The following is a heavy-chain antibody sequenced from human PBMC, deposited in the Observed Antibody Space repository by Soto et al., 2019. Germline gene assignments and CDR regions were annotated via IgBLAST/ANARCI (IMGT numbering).Heavy chain of an antibody. CDR2: ISSSSSYI. CDR3: ARDYIAATSAHYNWFDP. CDR1: GFTFSSYS. V-gene: IGHV3-21*01. D-gene: IGHD6-13*01. Sequence: GGSLRLSCAASGFTFSSYSMNWVRQAPGKGLEWVSSISSSSSYIYYADSVKGRFTISRDNAKNSLYLQMNSLRAEDTAVYYCARDYIAATSAHYNWFDPWGQGTLVTVSS. J-gene: IGHJ5*02.